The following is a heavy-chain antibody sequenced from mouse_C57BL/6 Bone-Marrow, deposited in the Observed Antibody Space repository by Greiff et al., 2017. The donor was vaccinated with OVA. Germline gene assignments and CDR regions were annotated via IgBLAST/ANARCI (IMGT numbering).Heavy chain of an antibody. D-gene: IGHD2-2*01. CDR2: IYPRSGNT. J-gene: IGHJ2*01. Sequence: QVQLQQSGAELARPGASVKLSCKASGYTFTSYGISWVKQRTGQGLEWIGEIYPRSGNTYYNEKFKGKATLTADKSSSTAYMELRSLTSEDSAVYFCAREGLGSYYFDYWGQGTTLTVSS. CDR3: AREGLGSYYFDY. V-gene: IGHV1-81*01. CDR1: GYTFTSYG.